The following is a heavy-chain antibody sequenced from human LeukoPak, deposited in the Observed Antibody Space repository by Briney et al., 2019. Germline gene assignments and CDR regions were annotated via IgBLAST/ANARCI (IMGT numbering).Heavy chain of an antibody. Sequence: TGGSLRLSCAASGFTVSSNYMSWVRQAPGKGLEWVSVIYSGGSTYYADSVKGRFTISRDNSKNTLYLQMNSLRAGDTAVYYCARELLYYYDSSGDSYTHYWGQGTLVTVSS. CDR3: ARELLYYYDSSGDSYTHY. CDR1: GFTVSSNY. J-gene: IGHJ4*02. V-gene: IGHV3-66*01. D-gene: IGHD3-22*01. CDR2: IYSGGST.